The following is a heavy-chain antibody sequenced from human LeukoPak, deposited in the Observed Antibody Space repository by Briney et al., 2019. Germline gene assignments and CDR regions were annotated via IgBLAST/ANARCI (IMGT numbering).Heavy chain of an antibody. CDR1: GFTFSSYG. V-gene: IGHV3-33*01. CDR2: IWYDGSNK. CDR3: ARAQFDYNNYEVYNWFDP. D-gene: IGHD4-11*01. J-gene: IGHJ5*02. Sequence: GESLRLSCAASGFTFSSYGMHWVRQAPGKGLEWVAVIWYDGSNKYYADSVKGRFTISRDNSKNTLYLQMNSLRAEDTAVYYCARAQFDYNNYEVYNWFDPWGQGTLVTVSS.